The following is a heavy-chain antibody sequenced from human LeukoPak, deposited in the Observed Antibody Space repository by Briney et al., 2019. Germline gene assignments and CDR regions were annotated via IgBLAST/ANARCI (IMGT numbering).Heavy chain of an antibody. Sequence: ASVKVSCKASGGTFSSYAISWVRQAPGQGLEWMGGIIPIFGTANYAQKFQGRVTITADESTSTAYMELSSLRFEDTAVYYCARVRGGHYGSGSNYDAFDIWGQGTMVTVSS. J-gene: IGHJ3*02. CDR3: ARVRGGHYGSGSNYDAFDI. V-gene: IGHV1-69*13. D-gene: IGHD3-10*01. CDR1: GGTFSSYA. CDR2: IIPIFGTA.